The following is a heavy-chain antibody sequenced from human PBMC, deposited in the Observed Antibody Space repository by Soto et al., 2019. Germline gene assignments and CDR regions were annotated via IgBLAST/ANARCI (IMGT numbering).Heavy chain of an antibody. CDR2: IFQSGST. D-gene: IGHD3-3*01. J-gene: IGHJ4*02. CDR1: GGSFSGYY. CDR3: ARKIWSGYYSFDY. V-gene: IGHV4-34*12. Sequence: QVELQQWGAGLLKPSETLSLTCAVYGGSFSGYYWSWIRQPPGKGLEWIVEIFQSGSTNYNPSLKSPVTISLDTYKNQLSLKLSSVTAADTAVYFCARKIWSGYYSFDYWGQGTLVTVSS.